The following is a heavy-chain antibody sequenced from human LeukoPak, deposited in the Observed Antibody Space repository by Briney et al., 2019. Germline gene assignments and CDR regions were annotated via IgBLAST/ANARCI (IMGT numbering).Heavy chain of an antibody. D-gene: IGHD5-24*01. J-gene: IGHJ4*02. V-gene: IGHV4-34*01. Sequence: SETLSLTCADYGGSFSGYYWSWIRQPPGKGLEWIGEINHSGSTNYNPSLKSRVTISVDTSKNQFSLKLSSVTAADTAVYYCARVRGPFDYWGQGTLVTVSS. CDR2: INHSGST. CDR1: GGSFSGYY. CDR3: ARVRGPFDY.